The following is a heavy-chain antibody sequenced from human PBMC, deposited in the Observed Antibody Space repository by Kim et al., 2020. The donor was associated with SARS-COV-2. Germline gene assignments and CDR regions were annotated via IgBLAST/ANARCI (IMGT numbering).Heavy chain of an antibody. J-gene: IGHJ5*02. CDR3: ARDVGAWFDP. V-gene: IGHV3-11*01. D-gene: IGHD2-15*01. CDR2: ISQSGNII. CDR1: GFTFSDFY. Sequence: GGSLRLSCAASGFTFSDFYMSWIRQAPGKGLEWISYISQSGNIIKYADSVKGRFTISRDNAKNSVYLQMQSVRAEDTAIYYCARDVGAWFDPWGQGTLVTVSS.